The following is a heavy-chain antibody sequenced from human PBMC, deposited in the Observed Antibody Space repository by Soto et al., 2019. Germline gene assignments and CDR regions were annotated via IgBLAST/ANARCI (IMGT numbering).Heavy chain of an antibody. D-gene: IGHD6-13*01. Sequence: SETLSLTCTVSGGSIISSCWTWIRQPPGKGLEWIGYIYYSGSTNYNPSLKSRVTISVDTSKNQFSLKLSSVTAADTAVYYCSVIAAEGYYYYMDVWGKGTTVTVSS. CDR2: IYYSGST. CDR3: SVIAAEGYYYYMDV. J-gene: IGHJ6*03. V-gene: IGHV4-59*08. CDR1: GGSIISSC.